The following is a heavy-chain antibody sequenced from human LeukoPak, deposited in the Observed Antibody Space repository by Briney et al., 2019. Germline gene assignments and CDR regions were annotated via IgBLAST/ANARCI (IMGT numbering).Heavy chain of an antibody. CDR1: GFTFSSYA. CDR2: ISGSGGST. V-gene: IGHV3-23*01. D-gene: IGHD1-20*01. CDR3: AWGPLYNWNDLGLFDY. Sequence: GGSLRLSCAASGFTFSSYAMSWVRQAPGKGLEWVSAISGSGGSTYYADSVKGRFTISRDNSKNTLYLQMNSLRAEDTAVYYCAWGPLYNWNDLGLFDYWGQGTLVTVSS. J-gene: IGHJ4*02.